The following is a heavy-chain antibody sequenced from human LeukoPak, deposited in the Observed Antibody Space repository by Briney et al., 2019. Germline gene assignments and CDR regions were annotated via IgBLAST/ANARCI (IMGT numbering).Heavy chain of an antibody. Sequence: GGSLRLSCAASGFTFSSYSMNWVRQAPGKGLEWVSSISSSSSYIYYADSVKGRFTISRDNAKNSLYLQMNSLGAEDTAVYYCARIDYGDSSPLNYWGQGTLVTVSS. CDR1: GFTFSSYS. J-gene: IGHJ4*02. CDR3: ARIDYGDSSPLNY. V-gene: IGHV3-21*01. D-gene: IGHD4-17*01. CDR2: ISSSSSYI.